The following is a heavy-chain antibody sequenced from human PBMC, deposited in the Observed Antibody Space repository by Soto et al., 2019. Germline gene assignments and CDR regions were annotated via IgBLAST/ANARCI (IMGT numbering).Heavy chain of an antibody. V-gene: IGHV3-23*01. J-gene: IGHJ4*02. CDR2: ISGSGDSA. CDR1: GFTFRDYA. D-gene: IGHD6-19*01. Sequence: GGSLRLSCAASGFTFRDYAMNWVRQAPGKGLEWVSDISGSGDSARYADSVKGRFTISRDNSRDTLYLQMNSLRVDDTAVYYCCKERRGSGWSGCNYWGQGDLVTVSS. CDR3: CKERRGSGWSGCNY.